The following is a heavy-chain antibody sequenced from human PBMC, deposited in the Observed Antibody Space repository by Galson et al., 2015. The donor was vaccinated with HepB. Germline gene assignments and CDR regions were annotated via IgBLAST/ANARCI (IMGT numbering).Heavy chain of an antibody. CDR2: ISYDGSNK. CDR1: GFTFSSYG. CDR3: AKEEGSITPGY. Sequence: SLRLSCAAPGFTFSSYGMHWVRQAPGKGLEWVAVISYDGSNKYYADSVKGRFTISRDNSKNTLYLQMNSLRAEDTAVYYCAKEEGSITPGYWGQGTLVTVSS. J-gene: IGHJ4*02. D-gene: IGHD6-13*01. V-gene: IGHV3-30*18.